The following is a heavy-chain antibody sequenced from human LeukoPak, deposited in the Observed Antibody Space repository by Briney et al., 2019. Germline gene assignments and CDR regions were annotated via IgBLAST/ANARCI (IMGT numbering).Heavy chain of an antibody. J-gene: IGHJ5*02. CDR2: INPNSGST. Sequence: ASVKVSCKASGYTFTGYYMHWVRQAPGQGLEWMGWINPNSGSTNYAQKFQGRVTMTRDTSISTAYMELSRLRSDDTAVYYCARGQVTMVRGVANWFDPWGQGTLVTVSS. D-gene: IGHD3-10*01. CDR3: ARGQVTMVRGVANWFDP. V-gene: IGHV1-2*02. CDR1: GYTFTGYY.